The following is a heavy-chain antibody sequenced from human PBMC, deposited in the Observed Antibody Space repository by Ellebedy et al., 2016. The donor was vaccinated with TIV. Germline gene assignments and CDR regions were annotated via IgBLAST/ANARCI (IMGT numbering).Heavy chain of an antibody. Sequence: GGSLRLSCAASGNTLSSYNMNWVRQAPGKGLQWVSYISTTSSNIYYADSVKGRFTISRDNAKNSLTLQMDSLRDEDTAVYYCVRDGGRDGYTYWYFDLWGRGTLVTVSS. D-gene: IGHD5-24*01. V-gene: IGHV3-48*02. CDR2: ISTTSSNI. CDR1: GNTLSSYN. CDR3: VRDGGRDGYTYWYFDL. J-gene: IGHJ2*01.